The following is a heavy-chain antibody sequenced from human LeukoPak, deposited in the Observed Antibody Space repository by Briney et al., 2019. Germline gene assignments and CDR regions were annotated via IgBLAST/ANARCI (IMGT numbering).Heavy chain of an antibody. Sequence: SETLSLTCTVSGGSISSYYWSWIRQPPGKGLEWIGYIYYSGSTNYNPSLKSRVTIPVDTSKNQFSLKLSSVTAADTAVYYCARESVDTARPGHYWGQGTLVTVSS. D-gene: IGHD5-18*01. V-gene: IGHV4-59*12. CDR3: ARESVDTARPGHY. J-gene: IGHJ4*02. CDR2: IYYSGST. CDR1: GGSISSYY.